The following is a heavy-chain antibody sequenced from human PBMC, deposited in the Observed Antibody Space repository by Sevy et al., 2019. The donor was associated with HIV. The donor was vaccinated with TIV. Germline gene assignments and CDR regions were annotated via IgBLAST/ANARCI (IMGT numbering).Heavy chain of an antibody. CDR1: GFTFSIYA. J-gene: IGHJ4*02. D-gene: IGHD3-10*01. V-gene: IGHV3-23*01. CDR3: AKDRVSGTYYTGDFDY. CDR2: ISITGGST. Sequence: GGSLRLSCAASGFTFSIYAMSWVRQAPGKGLEWVSVISITGGSTYYADSVKGRFTISRDNSNNTLYLQMNTLRAEDTAVYYCAKDRVSGTYYTGDFDYWGQGTLVIVSS.